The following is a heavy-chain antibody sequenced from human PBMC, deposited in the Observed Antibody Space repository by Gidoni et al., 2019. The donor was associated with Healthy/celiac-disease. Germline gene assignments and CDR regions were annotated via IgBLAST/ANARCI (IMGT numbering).Heavy chain of an antibody. D-gene: IGHD1-26*01. V-gene: IGHV4-39*01. CDR1: GGPISSSRYD. CDR3: AGEVGYYYYGMDV. CDR2: IYYSGST. J-gene: IGHJ6*02. Sequence: QLQLQESGPGLVKPSETLSLPCTVSGGPISSSRYDWGWIRQPPGKGLEWIGSIYYSGSTYYNPSLKSRVTISVDTSKNQFSLKLSSVTAADTAVYYCAGEVGYYYYGMDVWGQGTTVTVSS.